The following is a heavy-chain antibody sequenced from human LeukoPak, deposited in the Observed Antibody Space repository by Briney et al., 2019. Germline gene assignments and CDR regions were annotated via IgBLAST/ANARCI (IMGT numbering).Heavy chain of an antibody. V-gene: IGHV3-11*01. Sequence: GGSLRLSCAASGFTFNDYYMSWIRQAPGEGLEWLSYINIGGTNTHYADSVKGRFTISRDNAKKSLYLGMNNLRAEDTAVYYCATDGAGFDTWGQGVLVTVSS. D-gene: IGHD5-24*01. CDR3: ATDGAGFDT. J-gene: IGHJ5*02. CDR1: GFTFNDYY. CDR2: INIGGTNT.